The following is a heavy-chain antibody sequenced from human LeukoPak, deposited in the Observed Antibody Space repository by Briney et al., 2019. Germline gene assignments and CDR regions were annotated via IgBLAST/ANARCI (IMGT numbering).Heavy chain of an antibody. CDR2: INSDGSST. D-gene: IGHD6-13*01. CDR1: GFTFSSFW. V-gene: IGHV3-74*01. CDR3: AKPYSSSWYFDL. Sequence: PGGSLRLSCAASGFTFSSFWMHWVRQAPGKGLVWVSRINSDGSSTSYADSVKGRFTISRDNSKNTLYLQMNSLRAEDTAVYYCAKPYSSSWYFDLWGRGTLVTVSS. J-gene: IGHJ2*01.